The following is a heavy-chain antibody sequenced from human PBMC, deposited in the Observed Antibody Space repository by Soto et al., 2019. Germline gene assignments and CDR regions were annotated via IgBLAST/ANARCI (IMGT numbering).Heavy chain of an antibody. V-gene: IGHV3-74*01. Sequence: QLVESGGDLVQPGGPLRLSCAASGFGFSSYWMHWVRQAPGKGLVWVSRTNNDGSTTTYADSVRGRFTSFRDNAKNTLYLQKTSVGVEDTAVYYCAREMATISLGAFDIWGQGTMVTVSS. D-gene: IGHD5-12*01. CDR3: AREMATISLGAFDI. J-gene: IGHJ3*02. CDR2: TNNDGSTT. CDR1: GFGFSSYW.